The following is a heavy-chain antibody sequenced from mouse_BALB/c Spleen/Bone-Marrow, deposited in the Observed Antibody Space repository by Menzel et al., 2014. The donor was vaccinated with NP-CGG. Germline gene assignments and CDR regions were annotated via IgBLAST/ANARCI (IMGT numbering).Heavy chain of an antibody. CDR1: GYAFTNYL. CDR2: INPGSGGT. CDR3: ARLRRVVFYTMDY. V-gene: IGHV1-54*01. Sequence: QVQLQQSGAEVVRPGTSVKVSCKASGYAFTNYLIEWVKQRPGQGLEWIGVINPGSGGTNYNEKFKGKATLTADKSSSTAYMQFSSLTSDDSAVYFCARLRRVVFYTMDYWGQGTSVTVSS. J-gene: IGHJ4*01. D-gene: IGHD2-12*01.